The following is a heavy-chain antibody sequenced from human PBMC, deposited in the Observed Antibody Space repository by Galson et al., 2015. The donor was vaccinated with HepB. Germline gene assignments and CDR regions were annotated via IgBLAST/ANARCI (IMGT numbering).Heavy chain of an antibody. CDR3: ARPGHSWLVSWFDP. V-gene: IGHV1-2*02. CDR1: GYTFTDFY. CDR2: INAHSGDT. J-gene: IGHJ5*02. Sequence: SVKVSCKASGYTFTDFYLHWVRQAPGQGLEWMGWINAHSGDTIYAQNFQGRVAMTRDPSINTAYMEVSRLRSDDTAVYYCARPGHSWLVSWFDPWGQGTLVTVSS. D-gene: IGHD6-19*01.